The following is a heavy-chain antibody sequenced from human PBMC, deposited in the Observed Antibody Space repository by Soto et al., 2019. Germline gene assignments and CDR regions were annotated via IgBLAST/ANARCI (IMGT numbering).Heavy chain of an antibody. D-gene: IGHD6-19*01. CDR3: ALAESRNPFDY. Sequence: KPGGSLRFSCVASGFTFSSYSMNWVRQAPGKGLEWVSSISSSSSYIYYADSVKGRFTISRDNAKNSLYLQMNSLRAEDTAVYYCALAESRNPFDYWGQGTLVTVSS. J-gene: IGHJ4*02. CDR2: ISSSSSYI. V-gene: IGHV3-21*01. CDR1: GFTFSSYS.